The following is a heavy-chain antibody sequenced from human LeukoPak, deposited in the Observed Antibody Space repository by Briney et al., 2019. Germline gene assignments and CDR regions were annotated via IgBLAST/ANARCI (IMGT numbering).Heavy chain of an antibody. CDR3: AKGGGTVVDY. CDR2: INSDGSST. D-gene: IGHD2-15*01. Sequence: GGSLRLSCAASGFTFSNYWMHWVRQAPGKGLVWVSRINSDGSSTSYADSVKGRFTISRDNAKNTLYLQMNSLRAKDTAVYYCAKGGGTVVDYWGQGTLLTVSS. V-gene: IGHV3-74*01. CDR1: GFTFSNYW. J-gene: IGHJ4*02.